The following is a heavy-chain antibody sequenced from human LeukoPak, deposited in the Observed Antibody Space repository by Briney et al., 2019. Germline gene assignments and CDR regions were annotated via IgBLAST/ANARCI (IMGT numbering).Heavy chain of an antibody. CDR3: ARGPDYSKYTYHYYAMDV. CDR2: MNPNNGNT. CDR1: GYTLTNYD. J-gene: IGHJ6*02. Sequence: ASVKVSCKASGYTLTNYDINWVRQATGQGLEWMGWMNPNNGNTGYAQKFQGRVTMTRSTSISTAYMELSSLRSEDTAVYYCARGPDYSKYTYHYYAMDVWGQGTTVTVSS. V-gene: IGHV1-8*01. D-gene: IGHD4-11*01.